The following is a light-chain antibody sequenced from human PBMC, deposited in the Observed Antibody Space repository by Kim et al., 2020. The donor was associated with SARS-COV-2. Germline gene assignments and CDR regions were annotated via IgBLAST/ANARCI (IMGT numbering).Light chain of an antibody. Sequence: SFTISCTGSSSDIGYSKHIRWYQQRAGQAPKLIIYDVSKRPSALSSRFSGSRSGNTASLSISGLQADDEDDYYCNSYTPSGALVFGGGTKVTVL. V-gene: IGLV2-14*04. CDR1: SSDIGYSKH. CDR3: NSYTPSGALV. J-gene: IGLJ3*02. CDR2: DVS.